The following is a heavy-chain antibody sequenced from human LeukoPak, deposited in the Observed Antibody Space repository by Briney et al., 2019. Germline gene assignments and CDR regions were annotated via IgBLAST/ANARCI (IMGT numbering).Heavy chain of an antibody. Sequence: GESLKISCQTSGYIFTSSWIGWVRQMPGKGLEWMGIIYPGDSDTRYSPSFQGQVTISADKSISTAYLQWSSLKASDTAVYYCARGGQNNWVYFDYWGQGTLVTVSS. J-gene: IGHJ4*02. CDR3: ARGGQNNWVYFDY. V-gene: IGHV5-51*01. D-gene: IGHD1-20*01. CDR1: GYIFTSSW. CDR2: IYPGDSDT.